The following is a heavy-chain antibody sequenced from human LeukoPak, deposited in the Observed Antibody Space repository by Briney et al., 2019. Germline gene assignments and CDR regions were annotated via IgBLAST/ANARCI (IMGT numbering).Heavy chain of an antibody. CDR2: TSGSGGST. CDR3: AKVTDSSSWFPIPFDY. CDR1: GFTFSSYA. V-gene: IGHV3-23*01. D-gene: IGHD6-13*01. Sequence: GGSLRLSCAASGFTFSSYAMSWVRQAAGKGLEWVSGTSGSGGSTYCADSVKGRFTISRDNSKNTLYLQMNSLRAEDTAVYYCAKVTDSSSWFPIPFDYWGQGTLVTVSS. J-gene: IGHJ4*02.